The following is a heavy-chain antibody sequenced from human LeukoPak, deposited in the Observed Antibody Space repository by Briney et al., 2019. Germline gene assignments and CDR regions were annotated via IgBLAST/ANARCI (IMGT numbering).Heavy chain of an antibody. CDR2: IYPGDSDT. D-gene: IGHD1-26*01. Sequence: GESLKISCKGSGYSFTSYWIGWVRQMPGKGLEWMGIIYPGDSDTRYSPSFQGQVTIPADKSISTAYLQWSSLKASDTAMYYCARIPGYSGSYGAFDIWGQGTMVTVSS. J-gene: IGHJ3*02. CDR1: GYSFTSYW. V-gene: IGHV5-51*01. CDR3: ARIPGYSGSYGAFDI.